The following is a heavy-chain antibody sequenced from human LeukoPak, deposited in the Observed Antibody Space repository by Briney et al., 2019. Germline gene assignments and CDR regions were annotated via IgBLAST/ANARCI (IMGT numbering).Heavy chain of an antibody. V-gene: IGHV3-30*18. J-gene: IGHJ4*02. CDR3: VKEFGGHSYGAYFDY. CDR2: VSSDGSVE. D-gene: IGHD5-18*01. Sequence: GGSLRLSCTASGFSLNIYAMNWVRQAPGKGLEWVAVVSSDGSVEYYGDSVKGRFTISRDNSKNTLYLQMNSLRVEDTAVYYCVKEFGGHSYGAYFDYWGQGTLVTVSS. CDR1: GFSLNIYA.